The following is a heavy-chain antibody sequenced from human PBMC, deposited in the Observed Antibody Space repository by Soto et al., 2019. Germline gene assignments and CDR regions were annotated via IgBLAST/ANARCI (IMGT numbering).Heavy chain of an antibody. CDR1: GGSISSYY. V-gene: IGHV4-59*01. J-gene: IGHJ5*02. CDR2: IYYSGST. Sequence: SETLSLTCTVSGGSISSYYWSWIRQPPGKGLEWIGYIYYSGSTNYNPSLKSRVTISVDTSKNQFSLKLSSVTAADTAVYYCARDTGGDDFWSGYSTGWFDPWGQGTLVTVSS. D-gene: IGHD3-3*01. CDR3: ARDTGGDDFWSGYSTGWFDP.